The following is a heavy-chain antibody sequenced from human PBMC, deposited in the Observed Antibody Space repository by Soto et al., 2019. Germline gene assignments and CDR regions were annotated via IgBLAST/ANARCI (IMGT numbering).Heavy chain of an antibody. J-gene: IGHJ5*02. V-gene: IGHV1-18*01. CDR2: ISAYNGNT. Sequence: QVQLVQSGAEVKKPGASVKVSCKASGYTFNSYGISWVRQAPGQGLEWMGWISAYNGNTNYAEKLQGRDTMTTDTSTSTAYMELRSLRSDDTAVYYCARERSDCISTDCYVGGEVDHWGQGPLVTVSS. CDR1: GYTFNSYG. CDR3: ARERSDCISTDCYVGGEVDH. D-gene: IGHD2-2*01.